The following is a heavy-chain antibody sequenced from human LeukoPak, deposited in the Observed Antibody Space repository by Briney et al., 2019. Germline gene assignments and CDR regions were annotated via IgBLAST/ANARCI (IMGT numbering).Heavy chain of an antibody. D-gene: IGHD2-2*02. Sequence: GGSLRLSCAASGFTFSSYGMHWVRQAPGKGLEWVAVIWCDGSNKYYADSVKGRFTISRDNSKNTLYLQMNSLRAEDTAVYYCARDYCSSISCYTRWFDPWGQGTLVTVSS. CDR2: IWCDGSNK. J-gene: IGHJ5*02. CDR1: GFTFSSYG. CDR3: ARDYCSSISCYTRWFDP. V-gene: IGHV3-33*01.